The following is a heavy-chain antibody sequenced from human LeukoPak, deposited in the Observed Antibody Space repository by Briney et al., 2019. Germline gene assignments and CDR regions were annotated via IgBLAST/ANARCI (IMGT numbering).Heavy chain of an antibody. V-gene: IGHV3-74*01. J-gene: IGHJ3*02. Sequence: GGSLRLSCAASGFTFSSYWMHWVRQAPGKGLVWVSRISSDGSSTTYADSVKGRFTISRDNAKNTLYLQMNSLRAEDTAVYYRARVLLGTWGAFDIWGQGTMVTVSS. CDR2: ISSDGSST. CDR3: ARVLLGTWGAFDI. D-gene: IGHD7-27*01. CDR1: GFTFSSYW.